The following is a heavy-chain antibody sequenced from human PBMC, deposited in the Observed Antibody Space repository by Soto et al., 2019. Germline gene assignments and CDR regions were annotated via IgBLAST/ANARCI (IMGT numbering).Heavy chain of an antibody. V-gene: IGHV1-2*04. J-gene: IGHJ6*02. Sequence: GASVKVSCKASGYTFTGYYMHWVRQAPGQGLEWMGWINPNSGGTNYAQKFQGWVTMTRDTSISTAYMELSRLRSDDTAVYYCARGWGPITIFGVFIPRHDYYYYGMDVWGQRTTVTGSS. D-gene: IGHD3-3*01. CDR3: ARGWGPITIFGVFIPRHDYYYYGMDV. CDR2: INPNSGGT. CDR1: GYTFTGYY.